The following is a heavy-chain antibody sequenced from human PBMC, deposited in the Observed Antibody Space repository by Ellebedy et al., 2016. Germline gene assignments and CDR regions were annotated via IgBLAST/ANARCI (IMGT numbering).Heavy chain of an antibody. CDR3: AKTLGWGYGEN. J-gene: IGHJ4*02. CDR2: VNTFSGNT. D-gene: IGHD3-10*01. V-gene: IGHV1-18*04. CDR1: GYTFTTFS. Sequence: ASVKVSCXASGYTFTTFSITWVRQVPGQGLEWMGFVNTFSGNTKFAQKFQGRVSMTTDSSTHTAYMDLRSLRSDDTAMYYCAKTLGWGYGENWGQGTLVTVSS.